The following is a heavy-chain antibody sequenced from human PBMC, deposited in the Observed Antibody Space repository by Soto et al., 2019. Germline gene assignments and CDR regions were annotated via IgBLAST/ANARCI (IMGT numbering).Heavy chain of an antibody. CDR2: ISYDGSNK. V-gene: IGHV3-30*18. CDR1: GFTFSSYG. J-gene: IGHJ6*02. D-gene: IGHD6-19*01. CDR3: AKDSGYHSSGFYYYGMDV. Sequence: GGSLRLSCAASGFTFSSYGMHWVRQAPGKGLEWVAVISYDGSNKYYADSVKGRFTISRDNSKNTLYLQMNSLRAEDTAVYYCAKDSGYHSSGFYYYGMDVWGQGTTVTVSS.